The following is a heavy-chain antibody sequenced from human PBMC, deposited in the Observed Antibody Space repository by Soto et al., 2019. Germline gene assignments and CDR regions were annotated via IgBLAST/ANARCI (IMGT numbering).Heavy chain of an antibody. CDR3: ARSSTSAHYFDY. Sequence: QVQLQESGPGLVKPSQTLSLTCTVSGGSISSGGYYWSWIRQHPGKGLEWIGYIYYSGSTYYNPCLQSRLTISVDTSKNQFSLKLSSVTDADTAVYYCARSSTSAHYFDYWGQGTLVTVSS. V-gene: IGHV4-31*03. CDR2: IYYSGST. CDR1: GGSISSGGYY. D-gene: IGHD2-2*01. J-gene: IGHJ4*02.